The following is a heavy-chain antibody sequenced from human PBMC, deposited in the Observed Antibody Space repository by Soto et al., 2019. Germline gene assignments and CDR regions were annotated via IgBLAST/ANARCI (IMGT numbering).Heavy chain of an antibody. J-gene: IGHJ4*02. CDR3: AKDKSSERYDFWSGYPYFDY. CDR1: GFTFSSYA. Sequence: GGSLRLSCAASGFTFSSYAMSWVRQAPGKGLEWVSAISGSGGSTYYADSVKGRFTICRDNSKNTLYLQMNSPRAEDTAVYYWAKDKSSERYDFWSGYPYFDYGGQGTRFTVS. CDR2: ISGSGGST. D-gene: IGHD3-3*01. V-gene: IGHV3-23*01.